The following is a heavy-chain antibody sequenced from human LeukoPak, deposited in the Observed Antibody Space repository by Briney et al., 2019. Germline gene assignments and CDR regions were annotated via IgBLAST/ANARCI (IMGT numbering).Heavy chain of an antibody. CDR2: MNPNSGNT. J-gene: IGHJ3*02. CDR3: AKDLGCGGDCYSDAFDI. CDR1: GYTFTSHD. D-gene: IGHD2-21*02. Sequence: ASVKVSCKASGYTFTSHDINWVRQATGQGLEWMGWMNPNSGNTGYAQKFQGRVTMTRDTSINTAYMELHSLRSEDTALYYCAKDLGCGGDCYSDAFDIWGQGTMVTVSS. V-gene: IGHV1-8*01.